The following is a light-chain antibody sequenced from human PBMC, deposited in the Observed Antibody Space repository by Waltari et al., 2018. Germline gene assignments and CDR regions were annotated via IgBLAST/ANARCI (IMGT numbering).Light chain of an antibody. V-gene: IGKV3-11*01. Sequence: EIVLTQSPATLSLSPGERATLSCRASQSVSSYLAWYHQKPGQAPRFLIYDASTRATGIPARFSGSGYGTDFTRTISSLEPEDFAVYYCQQRSNWPTWTFGQGTKVEIK. CDR3: QQRSNWPTWT. CDR1: QSVSSY. J-gene: IGKJ1*01. CDR2: DAS.